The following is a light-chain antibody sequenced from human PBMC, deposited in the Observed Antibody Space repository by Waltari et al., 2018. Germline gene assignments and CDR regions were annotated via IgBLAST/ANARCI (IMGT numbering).Light chain of an antibody. CDR2: QNT. CDR1: QLGAKY. CDR3: QAWDSTYARV. Sequence: SYELTQPTSVSVAPGQTASITFSGDQLGAKYACWYQQKPGQSPVLVIHQNTKRPSGIPERFSGSNSGNTATLTISGTQTIDEADYHCQAWDSTYARVFGGGTKLTVL. J-gene: IGLJ2*01. V-gene: IGLV3-1*01.